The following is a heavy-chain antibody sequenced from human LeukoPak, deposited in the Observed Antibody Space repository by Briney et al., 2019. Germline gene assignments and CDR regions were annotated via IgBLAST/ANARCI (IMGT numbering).Heavy chain of an antibody. J-gene: IGHJ4*02. CDR1: GGSISSYY. CDR3: ARQSPQKGTPFDY. CDR2: IYYDGRI. Sequence: SETLSLTCTVSGGSISSYYWSWIRQPPGEGLEWVGYIYYDGRIKYNPSLKSRVAISLDTSRNQFSLKLTSVTDADTALYYCARQSPQKGTPFDYWGQGTLVTVSS. D-gene: IGHD3-10*01. V-gene: IGHV4-59*01.